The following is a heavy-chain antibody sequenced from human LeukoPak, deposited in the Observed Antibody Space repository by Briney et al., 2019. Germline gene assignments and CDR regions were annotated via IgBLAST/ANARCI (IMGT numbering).Heavy chain of an antibody. CDR1: GGTFSSYA. CDR2: IIPILGIA. D-gene: IGHD6-13*01. J-gene: IGHJ4*02. V-gene: IGHV1-69*04. Sequence: SVKVSCKASGGTFSSYAISWVRQAPGQGLEWMGRIIPILGIANYAQKFQGRVTITADKSTSTAYMELSSLRSEDTAVYYCARDPASAAGNFALFDYWGQGTLVTVSS. CDR3: ARDPASAAGNFALFDY.